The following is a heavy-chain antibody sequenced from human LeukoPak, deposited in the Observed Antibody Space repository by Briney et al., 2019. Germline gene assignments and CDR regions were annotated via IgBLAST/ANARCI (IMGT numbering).Heavy chain of an antibody. CDR1: GFTFSGSA. J-gene: IGHJ6*03. CDR3: TRLGPYDILAGSVFYYYYMNV. CDR2: IRSKANSYAT. D-gene: IGHD3-9*01. V-gene: IGHV3-73*01. Sequence: QAGGSLTLSCAASGFTFSGSAMHWARQASGKGLEWVGRIRSKANSYATAYAASVKGRFTISRDDSKNTAYLQMNSLKTEDTAVYYCTRLGPYDILAGSVFYYYYMNVWGKGTTVTISS.